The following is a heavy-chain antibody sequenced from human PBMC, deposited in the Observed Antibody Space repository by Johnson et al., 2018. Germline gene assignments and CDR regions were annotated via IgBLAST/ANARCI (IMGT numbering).Heavy chain of an antibody. CDR3: ARGQLLYKGIYYGMDV. J-gene: IGHJ6*02. CDR2: IYYSGST. CDR1: SGSINNYY. D-gene: IGHD2-2*02. Sequence: QVQLQESGPGLVKPSETLSLTCTVSSGSINNYYWSWIRQPPGKGLEWIGYIYYSGSTNYNPSPKSRITIPVDTSKNQFSLKLSSVTAADTAVYSCARGQLLYKGIYYGMDVWGQGTTVTVSS. V-gene: IGHV4-59*01.